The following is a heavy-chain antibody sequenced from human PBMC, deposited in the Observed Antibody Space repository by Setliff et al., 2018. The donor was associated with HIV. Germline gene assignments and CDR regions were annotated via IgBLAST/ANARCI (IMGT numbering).Heavy chain of an antibody. V-gene: IGHV4-59*10. CDR2: FYTSGTI. D-gene: IGHD6-19*01. CDR3: ARTVEGLREFDY. J-gene: IGHJ4*02. Sequence: PSETLSLTCAVYGGSFSDNYWSWIRQPAGKGLEWIGRFYTSGTIDYNPSLKSRVTISRDTSKNQFSLKLSSVTAADTAVYYCARTVEGLREFDYWGQGTLVTVSS. CDR1: GGSFSDNY.